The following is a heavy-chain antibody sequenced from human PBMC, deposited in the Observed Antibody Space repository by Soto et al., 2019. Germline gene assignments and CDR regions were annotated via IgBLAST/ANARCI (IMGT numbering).Heavy chain of an antibody. CDR2: ISGSGGST. V-gene: IGHV3-23*01. CDR3: AKDLSGDYVLDY. CDR1: GFTFSSYA. J-gene: IGHJ4*02. D-gene: IGHD4-17*01. Sequence: GGSLRLSCAASGFTFSSYAMSWVRQAPGKGLEWVSAISGSGGSTYYADSVKGRFPISRDNSKNTLYLQMNSLRAEDTAVYYCAKDLSGDYVLDYWGQGTLVTVSS.